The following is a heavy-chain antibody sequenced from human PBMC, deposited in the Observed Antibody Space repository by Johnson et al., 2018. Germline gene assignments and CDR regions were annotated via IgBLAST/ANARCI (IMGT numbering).Heavy chain of an antibody. J-gene: IGHJ3*02. CDR1: GFIFSTYA. Sequence: VQLQESGGGLVQPGGSLRLSCAASGFIFSTYAMSWVRQAPGKGLEWVSMISGSGDFTYYADSVKGRFTVSRDNSKNTVYVQMNNLRAEDTAVYYCAKEGDIWSQGTMVIVSS. V-gene: IGHV3-23*01. CDR2: ISGSGDFT. CDR3: AKEGDI.